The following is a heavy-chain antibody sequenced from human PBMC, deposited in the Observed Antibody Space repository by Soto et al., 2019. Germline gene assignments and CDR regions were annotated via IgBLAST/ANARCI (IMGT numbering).Heavy chain of an antibody. CDR3: ARDPGYGSGSTWFDP. CDR2: ISYDGSKK. V-gene: IGHV3-30-3*01. J-gene: IGHJ5*02. D-gene: IGHD6-19*01. Sequence: HPGGSLRLSCAASGFTFSNYALHWVRQAPGKGLEWVAVISYDGSKKYYADSVKGRFTISRDNSKNTVYLQMDSLRAEDTALFYCARDPGYGSGSTWFDPWGQGTLVTVSS. CDR1: GFTFSNYA.